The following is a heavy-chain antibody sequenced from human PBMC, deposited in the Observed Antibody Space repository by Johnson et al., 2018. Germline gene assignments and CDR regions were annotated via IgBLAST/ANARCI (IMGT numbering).Heavy chain of an antibody. Sequence: VQLVQSGGGLVQPGGSLRLSCAASGFTFSSYDMYWVRQATGKGLEWVSAIGTAGDTYYPGSVKGRFTISRENAKNSLYLQMNSLGAEDTAVYYCARVIDVETAILDYYYYYMDVWGKGTPVTVSS. CDR1: GFTFSSYD. V-gene: IGHV3-13*01. CDR2: IGTAGDT. D-gene: IGHD5-18*01. CDR3: ARVIDVETAILDYYYYYMDV. J-gene: IGHJ6*03.